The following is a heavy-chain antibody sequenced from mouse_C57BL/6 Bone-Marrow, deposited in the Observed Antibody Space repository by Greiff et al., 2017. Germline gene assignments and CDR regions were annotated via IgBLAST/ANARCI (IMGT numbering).Heavy chain of an antibody. CDR2: IYTGSGST. CDR1: GYTFTSYW. D-gene: IGHD2-3*01. Sequence: QVQLQQPGAELVKPGASVTMSCKASGYTFTSYWITWVRQRPGKGLEWIGDIYTGSGSTNNNEKFKSQATLTVDTASSTSYMQLSGLTSEDSSVYYCARSFYDGYYYYAMNYGGQGPSVTVSS. CDR3: ARSFYDGYYYYAMNY. V-gene: IGHV1-55*01. J-gene: IGHJ4*01.